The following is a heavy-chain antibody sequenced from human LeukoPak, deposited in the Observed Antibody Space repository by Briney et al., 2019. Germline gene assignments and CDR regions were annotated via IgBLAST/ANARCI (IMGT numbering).Heavy chain of an antibody. CDR1: GFTFNDYT. J-gene: IGHJ4*02. CDR3: ARVSSSSWWALDY. CDR2: INWNSGSI. D-gene: IGHD6-13*01. V-gene: IGHV3-9*01. Sequence: SLRLSCAASGFTFNDYTMHWVRQAPGKGLEWVSGINWNSGSIGYGGSVKGRFTISRDNAKNSLYLQMNSLRAEDTAVYYCARVSSSSWWALDYWGQGTLVTVSS.